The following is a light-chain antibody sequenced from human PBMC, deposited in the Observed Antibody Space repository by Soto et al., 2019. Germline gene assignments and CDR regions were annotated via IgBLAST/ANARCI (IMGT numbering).Light chain of an antibody. V-gene: IGKV3-20*01. J-gene: IGKJ1*01. Sequence: EFVLTQSPGTLSLSPGERATLSCRASQTVRNNYLAWYQQKPGQAPRLLIYDASSRATGIPDRFSGGGSGTDFTLTISSLQPDDIGTYYCQQNNRYSWTFGQGTKVDIK. CDR3: QQNNRYSWT. CDR2: DAS. CDR1: QTVRNNY.